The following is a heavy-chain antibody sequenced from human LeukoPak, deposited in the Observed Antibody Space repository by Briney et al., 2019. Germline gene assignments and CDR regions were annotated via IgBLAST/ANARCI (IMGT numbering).Heavy chain of an antibody. CDR2: ISAYNGNT. Sequence: GASVKVSCKASGYTFTSYGISWVRQAPGQGLEWMGWISAYNGNTNYAQKLQGRVTMTTDTSTSTFYMELSSLTSEDAAIYYCARELPSTYYFDYWGQGTLVAVSS. CDR3: ARELPSTYYFDY. J-gene: IGHJ4*02. V-gene: IGHV1-18*01. D-gene: IGHD2-21*01. CDR1: GYTFTSYG.